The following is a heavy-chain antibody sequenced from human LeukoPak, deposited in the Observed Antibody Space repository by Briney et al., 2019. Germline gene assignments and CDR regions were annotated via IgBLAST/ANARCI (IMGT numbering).Heavy chain of an antibody. Sequence: PGGSLRLSCVVSGFTFSDYWMSWVRQAPGKGLEWVANIKQDGSERYYVDSVKGRFTISRDNAKNSLYLQMNSLRAEDTAVYYCARELYCSSTSCYFEGDYFDYWGQGTLVTVSS. J-gene: IGHJ4*02. CDR2: IKQDGSER. D-gene: IGHD2-2*01. CDR1: GFTFSDYW. CDR3: ARELYCSSTSCYFEGDYFDY. V-gene: IGHV3-7*01.